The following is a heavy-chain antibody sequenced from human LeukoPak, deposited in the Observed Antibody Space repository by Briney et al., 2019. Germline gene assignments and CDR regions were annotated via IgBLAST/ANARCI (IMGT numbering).Heavy chain of an antibody. Sequence: SVKVSCKASGFTFTSSAVQWVRQARGQRLEWIGWIVVGSGNTNYAQKSQERVTITRDMSTSTAYMELSSLRSEDTAVYYCAADSRYYDFWSGYRGVGAFDIWGQGTMVTVSS. CDR3: AADSRYYDFWSGYRGVGAFDI. CDR2: IVVGSGNT. J-gene: IGHJ3*02. CDR1: GFTFTSSA. V-gene: IGHV1-58*01. D-gene: IGHD3-3*01.